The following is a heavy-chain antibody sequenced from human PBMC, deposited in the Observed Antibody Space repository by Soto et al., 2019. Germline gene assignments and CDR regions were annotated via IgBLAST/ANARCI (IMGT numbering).Heavy chain of an antibody. V-gene: IGHV4-59*01. J-gene: IGHJ5*02. CDR2: IYYSGST. D-gene: IGHD6-13*01. CDR3: ARAGIAAAGTNWFDP. CDR1: GGSISSYY. Sequence: SETLSLTCTVSGGSISSYYWSWIRQPPGKGLEWIGYIYYSGSTNYNPSLKSRVTISVDTSKNQFSLKLSSVTAADTAVYYCARAGIAAAGTNWFDPWGQGTLVTVSS.